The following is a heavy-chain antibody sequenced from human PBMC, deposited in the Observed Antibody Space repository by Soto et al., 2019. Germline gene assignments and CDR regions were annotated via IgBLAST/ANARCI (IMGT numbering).Heavy chain of an antibody. V-gene: IGHV1-69*13. Sequence: SVKVSCKASGGTFSSYAISWVRQAPGQGLEWMGGIIPIFGTANYAQKFQGRVTITADESTSTAYMELSSLRSEDTAVYYCATDYYDSSGYYYGFDYWGQGTLVTVSS. D-gene: IGHD3-22*01. J-gene: IGHJ4*02. CDR1: GGTFSSYA. CDR2: IIPIFGTA. CDR3: ATDYYDSSGYYYGFDY.